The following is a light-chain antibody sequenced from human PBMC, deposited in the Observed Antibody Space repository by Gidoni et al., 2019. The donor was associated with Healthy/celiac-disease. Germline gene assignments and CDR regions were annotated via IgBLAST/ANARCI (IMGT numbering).Light chain of an antibody. J-gene: IGKJ1*01. CDR2: KAA. V-gene: IGKV1-5*03. Sequence: DIQLTQSPSTLSASVGDRVTITCRASQSISSWLAWYQQKPGKAPKLLLYKAASLESGVPSRFSGSGSGKEFTLTISSLQPDDFANYYCQQYNSPWTFGQGTKVEIK. CDR1: QSISSW. CDR3: QQYNSPWT.